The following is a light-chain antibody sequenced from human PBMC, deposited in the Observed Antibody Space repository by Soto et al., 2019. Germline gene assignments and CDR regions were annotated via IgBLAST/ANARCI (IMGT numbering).Light chain of an antibody. CDR2: DAS. Sequence: EIVLTQSPATLSLSPGERATLSCRASQSVSSDLAWYQQKPGQAPRLLIYDASRRPTGIPARFSASGSGTDFTLTISSLEPEDFAFYYCQQRSNGFTFGPGTKVEIK. V-gene: IGKV3-11*01. J-gene: IGKJ3*01. CDR1: QSVSSD. CDR3: QQRSNGFT.